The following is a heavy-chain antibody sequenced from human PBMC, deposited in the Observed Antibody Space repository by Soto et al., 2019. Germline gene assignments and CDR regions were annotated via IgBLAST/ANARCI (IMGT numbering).Heavy chain of an antibody. CDR3: AKDAKILDWLPTSYYFDF. Sequence: GGSLGLSCAVSGLSFSSYAMTWVRQSPGKGLEWVSSISRSGNSTYSADSVRGRFTISRDNSKNTLYLQMNSLRAEDTAVYYCAKDAKILDWLPTSYYFDFWGQGALVTVSS. D-gene: IGHD3-9*01. CDR2: ISRSGNST. J-gene: IGHJ4*02. V-gene: IGHV3-23*01. CDR1: GLSFSSYA.